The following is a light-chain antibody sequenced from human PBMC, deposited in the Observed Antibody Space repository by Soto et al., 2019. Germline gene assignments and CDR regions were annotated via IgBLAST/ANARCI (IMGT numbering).Light chain of an antibody. J-gene: IGLJ1*01. Sequence: QAVLTQSPSASASLGASVKLTCTLSSGHSSYAIAWHQKQPGKGPRYLMDLNNDGSHTKGDGIPDRFSGSSSGADRYLIISSLQSEDEADYYCAAWDDSLSAYVFGTGTKLTVL. CDR1: SGHSSYA. V-gene: IGLV4-69*01. CDR2: LNNDGSH. CDR3: AAWDDSLSAYV.